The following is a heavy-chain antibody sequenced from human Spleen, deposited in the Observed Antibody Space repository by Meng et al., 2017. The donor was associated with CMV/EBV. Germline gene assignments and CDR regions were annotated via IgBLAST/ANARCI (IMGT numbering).Heavy chain of an antibody. J-gene: IGHJ5*02. Sequence: GESLKISCAASGFTLSSFWMTWVRHAPGKGLEWVSYISSSGSSIYYADSVKGRFTISRDNAKNSLYLQMNSLRAEDTAVYYCARDVRPPYCSSTSCYTWEGWFDPWGQGTLVTVSS. V-gene: IGHV3-48*04. CDR3: ARDVRPPYCSSTSCYTWEGWFDP. CDR1: GFTLSSFW. CDR2: ISSSGSSI. D-gene: IGHD2-2*02.